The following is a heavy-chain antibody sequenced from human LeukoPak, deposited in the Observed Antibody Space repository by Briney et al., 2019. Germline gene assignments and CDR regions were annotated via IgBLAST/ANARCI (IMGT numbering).Heavy chain of an antibody. V-gene: IGHV3-11*03. J-gene: IGHJ4*02. CDR2: ISASGSYT. CDR3: GRSRGAGPGAHFDV. CDR1: GFSFSDEY. D-gene: IGHD6-19*01. Sequence: GGSLRLSCAASGFSFSDEYMSWIRQAPGQGLEWISYISASGSYTNYGDSVKGRFTISRDNAKNSLYLQMNSLRAEDTAVYYCGRSRGAGPGAHFDVWGQGTLVTVSS.